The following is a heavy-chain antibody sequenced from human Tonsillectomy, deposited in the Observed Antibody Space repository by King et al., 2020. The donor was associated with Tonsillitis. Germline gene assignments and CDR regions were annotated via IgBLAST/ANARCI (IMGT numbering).Heavy chain of an antibody. Sequence: VQLVESGGGLVQPGGSLRLSCAASGFTFSSYAMSWVRQAPGKGLEWVSAISGSGGSTYYADSVKGRFTISRDNSKNTLYPQMNSLRAEDTAVYYCAKAQKFGIVVVGAFDIWGQGTMVTVSS. V-gene: IGHV3-23*04. CDR3: AKAQKFGIVVVGAFDI. CDR1: GFTFSSYA. CDR2: ISGSGGST. D-gene: IGHD3-22*01. J-gene: IGHJ3*02.